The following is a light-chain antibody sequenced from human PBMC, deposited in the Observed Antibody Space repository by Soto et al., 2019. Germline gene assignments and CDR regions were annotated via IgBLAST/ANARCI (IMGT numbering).Light chain of an antibody. CDR1: QSISSSY. CDR3: QQYGSAPAWT. CDR2: GAS. V-gene: IGKV3-20*01. Sequence: EIVLTQSPGTLSLSPGERATLSCRASQSISSSYLAWYQQKPGQAPRLLIYGASKRATGIPDRFSGSGSGTDFTLTISRLESEDLAVHYCQQYGSAPAWTFGQGTKVEIK. J-gene: IGKJ1*01.